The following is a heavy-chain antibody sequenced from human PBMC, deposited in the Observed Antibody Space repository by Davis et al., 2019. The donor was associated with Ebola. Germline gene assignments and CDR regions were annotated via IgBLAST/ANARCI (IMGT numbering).Heavy chain of an antibody. J-gene: IGHJ4*02. CDR3: ARHDLGYYFDY. Sequence: GSLRLSCTVSGGSISSYYWSWVRQPPGKGLEWIGYIYYSGSTNCNPSLKSRVTISVDTSKNQFSLKLSSVTAADTAVYYCARHDLGYYFDYWGQGTLVTVSS. CDR2: IYYSGST. CDR1: GGSISSYY. V-gene: IGHV4-59*08.